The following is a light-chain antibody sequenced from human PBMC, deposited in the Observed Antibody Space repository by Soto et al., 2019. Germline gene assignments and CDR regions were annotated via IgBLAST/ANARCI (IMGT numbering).Light chain of an antibody. V-gene: IGLV2-23*01. CDR3: CSYAGDSAWV. Sequence: QSALTQPASVSGSPGQSITISCTGTSSDVGSYKFVSWYQQHPGKAPKLMIYEGSKRPSGVSNRFSGSKSGNTASLTISGLQAEYEAYYYCCSYAGDSAWVFGGGTKLTVL. J-gene: IGLJ3*02. CDR2: EGS. CDR1: SSDVGSYKF.